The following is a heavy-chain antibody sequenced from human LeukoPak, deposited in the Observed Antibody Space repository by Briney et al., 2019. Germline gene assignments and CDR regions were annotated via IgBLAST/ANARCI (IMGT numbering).Heavy chain of an antibody. CDR3: AREKQFGESPWLSLNWFDP. CDR1: GGSISSYY. CDR2: IYTSGST. D-gene: IGHD3-10*01. J-gene: IGHJ5*02. V-gene: IGHV4-4*07. Sequence: SETLSLTCTVSGGSISSYYWSWIRQPAGKGLEWIGRIYTSGSTNYNPSLKSRVTISVDTSKNQFSLKLSSVTAADTAVYYCAREKQFGESPWLSLNWFDPWGQGTLVTVSS.